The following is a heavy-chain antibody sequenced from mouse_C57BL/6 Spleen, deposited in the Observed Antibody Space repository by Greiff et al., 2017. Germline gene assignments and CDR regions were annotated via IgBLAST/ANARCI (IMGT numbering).Heavy chain of an antibody. CDR2: IYPSDSET. D-gene: IGHD1-1*01. CDR1: GYTFTSYW. Sequence: VQLQQPGAELVRPGSSVKLSCKASGYTFTSYWMDWVKQRPGQGLEWIGNIYPSDSETHYNQKFKDKATLTVDKSSSAAYMQLSSLTSEDSAVYYCARGVDYYGSTWGQGTLVTVSA. V-gene: IGHV1-61*01. J-gene: IGHJ3*01. CDR3: ARGVDYYGST.